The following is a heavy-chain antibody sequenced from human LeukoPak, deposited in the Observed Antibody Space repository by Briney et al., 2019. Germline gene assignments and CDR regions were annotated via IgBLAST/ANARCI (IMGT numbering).Heavy chain of an antibody. V-gene: IGHV3-30-3*01. CDR1: GFTFSSYA. CDR3: ASSGSYSYFDY. J-gene: IGHJ4*02. D-gene: IGHD3-10*01. Sequence: PGGSLRLSCAASGFTFSSYAMHWVRQAPGKGLEWVAVISYDGSNKYYADSVKGRFTISRDNSKNTLYLQMNSLRAEDTAVYHCASSGSYSYFDYWGQGTLVTVSS. CDR2: ISYDGSNK.